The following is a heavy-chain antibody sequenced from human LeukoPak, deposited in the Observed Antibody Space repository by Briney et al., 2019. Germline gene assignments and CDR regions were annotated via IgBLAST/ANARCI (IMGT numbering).Heavy chain of an antibody. CDR1: GFTFSGSA. CDR2: IRSKANSYAT. J-gene: IGHJ4*02. Sequence: PGGSLRLSCAASGFTFSGSAMHWVRQASGKGLEWVGRIRSKANSYATAHAASVKGRFTISRDDSKNTAYLQMNSLKTEDTAVYYCTRLPAGHTVEYWGQGTLVTVSS. D-gene: IGHD4-11*01. V-gene: IGHV3-73*01. CDR3: TRLPAGHTVEY.